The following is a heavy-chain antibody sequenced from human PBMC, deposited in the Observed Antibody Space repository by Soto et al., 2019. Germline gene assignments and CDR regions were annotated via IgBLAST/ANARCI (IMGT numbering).Heavy chain of an antibody. CDR1: GGSISSGGYY. Sequence: QVQLQESGPGLVKPSQTLSLTCTVSGGSISSGGYYRSWIRQHPGKGLEWIGYIYYSGSTYYNPSLKSRVTISVDTSKNQFSLKLSSVTAADTAVYYCARDDYGDYGRGIGTFDPWGQGTLVTVSS. CDR3: ARDDYGDYGRGIGTFDP. D-gene: IGHD4-17*01. CDR2: IYYSGST. V-gene: IGHV4-31*03. J-gene: IGHJ5*02.